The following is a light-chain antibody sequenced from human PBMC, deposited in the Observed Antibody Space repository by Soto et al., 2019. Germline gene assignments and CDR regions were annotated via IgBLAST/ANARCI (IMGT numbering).Light chain of an antibody. V-gene: IGLV1-40*01. CDR2: GNS. CDR1: SSNIGAGYD. CDR3: QSYDSSLSGPSYV. J-gene: IGLJ1*01. Sequence: QSVLTPPPSVSGAPGQRVTISCTGSSSNIGAGYDVHWYQQLPGTAPKLLIYGNSNRPSGVPDRFSGSKSGTSASLAITGLQAEDEADYYCQSYDSSLSGPSYVFGTGTKVTVL.